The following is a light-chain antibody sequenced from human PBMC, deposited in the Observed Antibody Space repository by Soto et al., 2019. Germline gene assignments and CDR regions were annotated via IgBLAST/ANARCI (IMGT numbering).Light chain of an antibody. CDR3: QSYDSSLSGPVV. V-gene: IGLV1-40*01. CDR2: GNN. Sequence: QSVLTQPPSVSGAPGQRVTISCTGSSSNIGAGYDVHWYQQLPGTAPKLLIFGNNNRPSGVPGRFSGSKSGTSASLAITGLQTEDEADYYCQSYDSSLSGPVVFGGGTKLTVL. J-gene: IGLJ2*01. CDR1: SSNIGAGYD.